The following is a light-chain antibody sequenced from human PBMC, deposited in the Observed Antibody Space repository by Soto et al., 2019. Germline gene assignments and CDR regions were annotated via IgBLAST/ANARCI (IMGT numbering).Light chain of an antibody. Sequence: DIVMTQSPLSLPVTPGEPASISCRSSQSLLHSNGNTYLSWYLQKPGQSPQLLIYLVSNRASGVPVRFSGSGSGTDFTLKINRVEAEDVGVYYCMHALETPITFGQGTRLEIK. V-gene: IGKV2-28*01. J-gene: IGKJ5*01. CDR1: QSLLHSNGNTY. CDR3: MHALETPIT. CDR2: LVS.